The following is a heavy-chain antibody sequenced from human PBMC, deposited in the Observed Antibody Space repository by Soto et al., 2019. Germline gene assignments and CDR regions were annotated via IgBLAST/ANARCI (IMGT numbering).Heavy chain of an antibody. CDR3: ARGRITMVRGRNWFDP. CDR2: IYHSGST. Sequence: PSETLSLTCAVSGGSISSGGYSWSWIRQPPGKGLEWIGYIYHSGSTYYNPSLKSRVTISVDRSKNQFSLKLSSVTAADTAVYYCARGRITMVRGRNWFDPWGQGTLVTVSS. J-gene: IGHJ5*02. V-gene: IGHV4-30-2*01. CDR1: GGSISSGGYS. D-gene: IGHD3-10*01.